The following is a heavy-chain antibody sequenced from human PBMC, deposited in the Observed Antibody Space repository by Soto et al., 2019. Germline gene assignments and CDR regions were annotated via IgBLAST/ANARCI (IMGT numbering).Heavy chain of an antibody. CDR2: INAGNGNT. V-gene: IGHV1-3*01. D-gene: IGHD3-3*01. J-gene: IGHJ6*03. CDR1: GYTFTSYA. CDR3: GRCQRFLEWFGYMDV. Sequence: ASVKVSCKASGYTFTSYAMHWVRQAPGQRLEWMGWINAGNGNTKYSQKFQGRVTITRDTSASTAYMELSSLRSEDTAVYYCGRCQRFLEWFGYMDVWGKGTTVTVSS.